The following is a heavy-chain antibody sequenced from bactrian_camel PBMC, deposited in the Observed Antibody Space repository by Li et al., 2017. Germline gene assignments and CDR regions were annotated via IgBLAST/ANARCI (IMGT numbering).Heavy chain of an antibody. CDR1: GFTFSTKA. J-gene: IGHJ6*01. CDR2: INNGEDEQT. Sequence: ESGGDLVRPGGSLRLSCLASGFTFSTKAMTWVRQAPGKGLEWVSTINNGEDEQTYYSDSVQGRFTITRDNPKNTLYLQMNKLTADDTAMYFCATADFGYWGQGTQVTVS. V-gene: IGHV3S30*01. CDR3: ATADFGY.